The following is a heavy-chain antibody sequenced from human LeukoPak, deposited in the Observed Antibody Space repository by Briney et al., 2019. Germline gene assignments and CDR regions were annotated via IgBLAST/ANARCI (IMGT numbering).Heavy chain of an antibody. CDR1: GGTFSSYA. V-gene: IGHV1-69*13. Sequence: SVKISCKASGGTFSSYAISWVRQAPVQGLEWMGGIIPIFGTANYAQKFQGRVTITADESPSTASMELSSLRSEDTAVYSCARFLSGLEDFDYWGQGTLVTVSS. CDR2: IIPIFGTA. D-gene: IGHD2/OR15-2a*01. J-gene: IGHJ4*02. CDR3: ARFLSGLEDFDY.